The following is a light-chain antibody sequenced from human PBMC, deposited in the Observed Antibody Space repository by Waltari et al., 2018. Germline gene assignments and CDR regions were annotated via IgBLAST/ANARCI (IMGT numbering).Light chain of an antibody. V-gene: IGLV1-47*02. Sequence: QSVLTQPPSASGTPGQRVTISCSGSSSNIVRNFVYWYQQLPGTAPNLLCSSNSQRPSGIPDRFAGSRCVTSAPMTISGLRSEDGADYYCAAWDDSVGGVFGGGTKLTVL. CDR1: SSNIVRNF. CDR3: AAWDDSVGGV. CDR2: SNS. J-gene: IGLJ3*02.